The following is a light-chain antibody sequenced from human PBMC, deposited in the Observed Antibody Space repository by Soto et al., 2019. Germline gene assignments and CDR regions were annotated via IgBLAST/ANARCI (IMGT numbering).Light chain of an antibody. J-gene: IGKJ5*01. Sequence: DIQLTQSPSSLSASVGDRVTITCRASQSIGRFLNWYQQKPGKAPALLIYAASSLQSGVPSRFSGSGSGTDFTFTISSLQAEDIATYFCQQYDSVFTFGQGTRLEIK. CDR2: AAS. CDR1: QSIGRF. V-gene: IGKV1-39*01. CDR3: QQYDSVFT.